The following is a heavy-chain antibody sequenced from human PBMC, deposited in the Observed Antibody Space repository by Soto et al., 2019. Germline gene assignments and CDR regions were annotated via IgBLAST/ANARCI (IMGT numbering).Heavy chain of an antibody. Sequence: PGGSLRLACAASRVTFRSYSMNWVRQTPGKGLEWVSSISSSSSYIYYADSVKGRFTISRDNAKNSLYLQMNSLRAEDTAVYYCARLLWFGESFPLDYWGQGTLVTVSS. CDR3: ARLLWFGESFPLDY. CDR2: ISSSSSYI. D-gene: IGHD3-10*01. V-gene: IGHV3-21*01. J-gene: IGHJ4*02. CDR1: RVTFRSYS.